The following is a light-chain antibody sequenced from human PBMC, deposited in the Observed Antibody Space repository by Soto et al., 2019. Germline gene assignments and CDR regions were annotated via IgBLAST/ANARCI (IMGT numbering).Light chain of an antibody. J-gene: IGKJ5*01. Sequence: IVMPQAPATLNMTQGERATLSCRASQSVSGYIGWYQQKPGQAPRLLIYADSNRATGIPARFSGSGSGTDFTLTISSLEPEDFSVYYCQQRYSWSITFAQGIRLELK. V-gene: IGKV3-11*01. CDR3: QQRYSWSIT. CDR1: QSVSGY. CDR2: ADS.